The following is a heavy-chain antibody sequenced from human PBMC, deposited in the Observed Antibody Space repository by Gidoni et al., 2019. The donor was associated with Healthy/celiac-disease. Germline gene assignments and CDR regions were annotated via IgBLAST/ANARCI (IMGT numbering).Heavy chain of an antibody. D-gene: IGHD2-21*02. CDR2: IKSKTDGGTT. Sequence: EVQLVESGGGLVKPGGSLRLSCAASGFTFSTAWLSWVRQAPGKGLEWVCRIKSKTDGGTTDYAAPVKGRFTISRDDSKNTLYLQMNSLKTEDTAVYYCTSDCGGDCYPYYYYGMDVWGQGTTVTVSS. J-gene: IGHJ6*02. CDR3: TSDCGGDCYPYYYYGMDV. CDR1: GFTFSTAW. V-gene: IGHV3-15*01.